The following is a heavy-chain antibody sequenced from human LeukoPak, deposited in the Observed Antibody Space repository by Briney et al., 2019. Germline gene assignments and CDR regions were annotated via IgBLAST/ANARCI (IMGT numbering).Heavy chain of an antibody. J-gene: IGHJ4*02. CDR1: GFTFSIYG. CDR2: ISHDGSNK. D-gene: IGHD3-10*01. V-gene: IGHV3-30*03. Sequence: GGSLRLSCAASGFTFSIYGMHWVRQAPGKGLEWVAVISHDGSNKYYADSVKGRFTISRDSAKNSVYLEMNSLRAEDTAVYYCAGSVRGTFFFDYWGQGTLVTVSS. CDR3: AGSVRGTFFFDY.